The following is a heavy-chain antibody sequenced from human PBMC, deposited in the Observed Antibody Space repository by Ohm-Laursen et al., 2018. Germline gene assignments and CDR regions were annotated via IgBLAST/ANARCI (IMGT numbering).Heavy chain of an antibody. CDR3: ARDLRYGDYEYHMDV. D-gene: IGHD4-17*01. CDR1: GFTFSDYY. J-gene: IGHJ6*02. CDR2: ISSSGSTI. Sequence: SLRLSCSASGFTFSDYYMSWIRQAPGKGLEWVSYISSSGSTIYYADSVKGRFTISRDNAKNSLYLQMNSLRAEDTAVYYCARDLRYGDYEYHMDVWGQGTTVTVSS. V-gene: IGHV3-11*01.